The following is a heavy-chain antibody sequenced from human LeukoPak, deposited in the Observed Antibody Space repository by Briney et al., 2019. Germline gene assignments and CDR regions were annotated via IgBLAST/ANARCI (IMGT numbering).Heavy chain of an antibody. CDR2: DYHGGNS. V-gene: IGHV4-59*05. D-gene: IGHD2/OR15-2a*01. J-gene: IGHJ4*02. Sequence: PSETLSLTCTVSGGSISSYYWSWIRQPPGKGLEWIGSDYHGGNSYYSPSLKSRVTVFLDTSKNQFSLKLTSVTAADTAVYYCARSSILLREGFDFWGQGTLVTVSS. CDR3: ARSSILLREGFDF. CDR1: GGSISSYY.